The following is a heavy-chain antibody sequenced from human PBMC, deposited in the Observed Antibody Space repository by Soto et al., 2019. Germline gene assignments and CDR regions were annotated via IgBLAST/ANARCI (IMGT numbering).Heavy chain of an antibody. D-gene: IGHD3-22*01. Sequence: SGPTLVNPTQTLTLTCTFSGFSLSTSGMCVSWIRQPPGKALEWLALIDWDDDKYYSTSLKTRLTISKDTSKNQVVLTMTNMDPVDTATYYCARLTYYDSSGYYYSGYYYGMDVWGQGTTVTVSS. CDR2: IDWDDDK. CDR1: GFSLSTSGMC. J-gene: IGHJ6*02. CDR3: ARLTYYDSSGYYYSGYYYGMDV. V-gene: IGHV2-70*01.